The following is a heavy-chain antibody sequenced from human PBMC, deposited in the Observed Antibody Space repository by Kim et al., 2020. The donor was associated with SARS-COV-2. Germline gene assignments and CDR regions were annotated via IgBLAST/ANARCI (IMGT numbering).Heavy chain of an antibody. CDR3: ARGFYDFVWGRSPYCP. CDR2: ISSSGRYI. Sequence: GGSLRLSCAVFGFRFGDYTMNWVRQAPGKGLEWVSSISSSGRYIHYADSGKGRFTISRDNAQSSLYVQMDSLRAEDTGVYYCARGFYDFVWGRSPYCPWGQGTQVNVSS. CDR1: GFRFGDYT. D-gene: IGHD3-16*01. V-gene: IGHV3-21*01. J-gene: IGHJ5*02.